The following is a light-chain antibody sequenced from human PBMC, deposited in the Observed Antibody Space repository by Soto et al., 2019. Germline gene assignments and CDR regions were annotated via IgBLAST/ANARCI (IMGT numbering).Light chain of an antibody. Sequence: QSVLTQPASVSGSPGQSITISCTGTSSDVGGYNYVSWYQQHPGKAPKLMIYEVSNRPSGVSNRFSGSKSGNTASLTISGLQDEDEAEYYCSSYTSSSTPYVVFGGGTKLTVL. CDR3: SSYTSSSTPYVV. CDR1: SSDVGGYNY. CDR2: EVS. V-gene: IGLV2-14*01. J-gene: IGLJ2*01.